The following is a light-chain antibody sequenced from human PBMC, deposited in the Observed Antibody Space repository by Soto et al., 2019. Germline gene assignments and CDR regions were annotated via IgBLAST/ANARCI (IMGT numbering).Light chain of an antibody. V-gene: IGKV3-20*01. Sequence: EIVLTQSPGTLSLSPGERATISCRASQSVSSSYLAWYQQKPGQAPRLLIYGASSRATGIPDRFSGSGSGTDFTLTISIREPGDFAGYYCQQYGSSPLGFGQGTKVEIK. CDR3: QQYGSSPLG. CDR2: GAS. CDR1: QSVSSSY. J-gene: IGKJ1*01.